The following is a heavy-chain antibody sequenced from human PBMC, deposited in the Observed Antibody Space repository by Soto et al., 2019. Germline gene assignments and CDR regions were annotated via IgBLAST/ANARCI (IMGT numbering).Heavy chain of an antibody. CDR2: ISGSGGST. D-gene: IGHD3-9*01. CDR3: AKRGKRYFDWSLRY. CDR1: GFTFSSYA. J-gene: IGHJ4*02. V-gene: IGHV3-23*01. Sequence: GGSLRLSCAASGFTFSSYAMSWVRQAPGKGLEWVSAISGSGGSTYYADSVKGRFTISRDNSKNTLYLQMNSLRAEDTAVYYCAKRGKRYFDWSLRYWGQGTLVTVSS.